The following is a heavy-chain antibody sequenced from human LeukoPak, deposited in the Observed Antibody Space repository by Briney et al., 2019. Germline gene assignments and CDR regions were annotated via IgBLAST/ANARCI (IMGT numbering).Heavy chain of an antibody. V-gene: IGHV1-69*05. J-gene: IGHJ6*03. CDR1: GGTFSSYA. CDR3: ARGPLGDILTGYYTVYYYYMDV. CDR2: IIPIFGTA. Sequence: ASVKVSCKASGGTFSSYAISWVRQAPGQGLEWMGRIIPIFGTANYAQKFQGRVTITTDESTSTAYTELSSLRSEDTAVYYCARGPLGDILTGYYTVYYYYMDVWGKGTTVTVSS. D-gene: IGHD3-9*01.